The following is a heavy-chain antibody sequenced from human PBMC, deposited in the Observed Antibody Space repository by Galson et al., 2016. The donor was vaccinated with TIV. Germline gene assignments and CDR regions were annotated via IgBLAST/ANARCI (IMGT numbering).Heavy chain of an antibody. D-gene: IGHD3-10*02. Sequence: SVKVSCKVSRNTFSSFDINWVRQASGQGLEWMGWMNPSSVNILYADSVKGRFTISRDNAKNSLFLQMNTLRAEDTAVYYCARDTSQLGSENYYSPRMGLDVWGQGTTVTVSS. V-gene: IGHV1-8*01. CDR3: ARDTSQLGSENYYSPRMGLDV. J-gene: IGHJ6*02. CDR1: RNTFSSFD. CDR2: MNPSSVNI.